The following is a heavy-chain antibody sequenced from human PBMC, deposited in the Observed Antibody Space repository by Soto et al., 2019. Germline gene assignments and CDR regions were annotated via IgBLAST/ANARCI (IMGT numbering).Heavy chain of an antibody. CDR2: IYYSGST. CDR3: ARHLGYCSSTSCYTTYYYYYGMDV. CDR1: GGSISSSSYY. Sequence: PSETLSLTCTVSGGSISSSSYYWGWIRQPPXKGLEWIGSIYYSGSTYYNPSLKSRVTISVDTSKNQFSLKLSSVTAADTAVYCCARHLGYCSSTSCYTTYYYYYGMDVWAKGPRSPSP. D-gene: IGHD2-2*02. V-gene: IGHV4-39*01. J-gene: IGHJ6*02.